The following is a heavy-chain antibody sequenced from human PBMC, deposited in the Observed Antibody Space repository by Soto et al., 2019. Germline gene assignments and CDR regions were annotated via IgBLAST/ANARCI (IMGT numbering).Heavy chain of an antibody. D-gene: IGHD6-13*01. J-gene: IGHJ6*02. CDR2: IYYSGST. CDR1: GGSISSSRYY. CDR3: ARPHSSWYYYGMDV. V-gene: IGHV4-39*01. Sequence: SETLSLTCTISGGSISSSRYYWGWIRQPPGKGLEWIGSIYYSGSTYYNPSLKSRVTISVDTSKNQFSLKLSSVTAADTAVYYCARPHSSWYYYGMDVWGQGTTVT.